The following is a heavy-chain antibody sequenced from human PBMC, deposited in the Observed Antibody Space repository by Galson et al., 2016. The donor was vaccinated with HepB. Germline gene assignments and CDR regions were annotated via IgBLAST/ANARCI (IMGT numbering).Heavy chain of an antibody. CDR2: IYYSGGT. J-gene: IGHJ4*02. Sequence: SETLSLTCTVSGASISSSSYYWGWIRQPPGKGLEWIGSIYYSGGTYYKPSLKSRLTIFIDTSENQFSLKLSSVTAADTAVYYCARGGAFCNGDCPLLWGQGTLVTVSS. V-gene: IGHV4-39*01. D-gene: IGHD2-21*02. CDR3: ARGGAFCNGDCPLL. CDR1: GASISSSSYY.